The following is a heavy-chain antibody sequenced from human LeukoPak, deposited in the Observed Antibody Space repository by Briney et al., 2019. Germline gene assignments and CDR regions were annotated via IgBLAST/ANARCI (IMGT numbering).Heavy chain of an antibody. CDR1: GGSITSHY. V-gene: IGHV4-4*07. CDR2: IYTSGST. D-gene: IGHD6-13*01. J-gene: IGHJ4*02. Sequence: SETLSLTCTVSGGSITSHYWSWIRQAPGKGLEWIGRIYTSGSTNYNPSLKSRVTISVDKSKNQFSLKLSSVTAADTAVYYCARGSSSIYFDCWGQGTLVTVSS. CDR3: ARGSSSIYFDC.